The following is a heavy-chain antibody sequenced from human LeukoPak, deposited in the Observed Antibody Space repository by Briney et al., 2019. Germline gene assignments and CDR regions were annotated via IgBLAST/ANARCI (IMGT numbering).Heavy chain of an antibody. CDR3: AKDWGLIAAAGTEGFDY. CDR1: GFTFSSYG. D-gene: IGHD6-13*01. V-gene: IGHV3-30*02. Sequence: GGSLRLSCAASGFTFSSYGMHWVRQAPGKGLEWVAFIRYDGSNKYYADSVKGRFTISRDNSKNTLYLQMNSLRAEDTAVYYCAKDWGLIAAAGTEGFDYWGQGTLATVSS. J-gene: IGHJ4*02. CDR2: IRYDGSNK.